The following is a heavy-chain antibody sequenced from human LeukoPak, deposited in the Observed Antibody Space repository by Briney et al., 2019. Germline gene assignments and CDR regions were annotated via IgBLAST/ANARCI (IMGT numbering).Heavy chain of an antibody. J-gene: IGHJ4*02. CDR1: GGSISSSVW. Sequence: SGTLSLTCAVSGGSISSSVWWSWVRQPPGKGLEWIGEIYHNGATNYNPSLKSRVTISVDKSKNQFSLKMSSVTAADTAVYYCARKGFSSPYYFDYWGQGTLVTVSS. CDR3: ARKGFSSPYYFDY. V-gene: IGHV4-4*02. D-gene: IGHD3-3*01. CDR2: IYHNGAT.